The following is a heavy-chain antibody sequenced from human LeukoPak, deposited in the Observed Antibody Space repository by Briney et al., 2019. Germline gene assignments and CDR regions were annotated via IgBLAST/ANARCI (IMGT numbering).Heavy chain of an antibody. Sequence: ASVKVSCKASGGTFSSYALSWMRQAPGQGLEWMGWINSYSGETNYAQKFQGRVTMARDTSISTAYVELSRLTSDDTAVYYCSRGIIGGHDFDYWGQGTLVTVSS. CDR1: GGTFSSYA. CDR2: INSYSGET. CDR3: SRGIIGGHDFDY. D-gene: IGHD3-10*01. J-gene: IGHJ4*02. V-gene: IGHV1-2*02.